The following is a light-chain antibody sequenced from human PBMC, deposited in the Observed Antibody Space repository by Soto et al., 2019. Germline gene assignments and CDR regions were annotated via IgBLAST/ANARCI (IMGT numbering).Light chain of an antibody. CDR2: AAS. J-gene: IGKJ5*01. Sequence: DIQMTQSPSSLSASVGNRVSITCRASQGISNYLAWYQQKPGKVPKVLIYAASTLQPVVPSRFSGSGSGTDFTLTINSLQPDDIATYYCQNYDSAPITFGQGTRLEIK. CDR3: QNYDSAPIT. V-gene: IGKV1-27*01. CDR1: QGISNY.